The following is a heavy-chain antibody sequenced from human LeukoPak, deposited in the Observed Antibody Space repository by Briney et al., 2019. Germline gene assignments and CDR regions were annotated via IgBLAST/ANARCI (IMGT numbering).Heavy chain of an antibody. CDR3: ARGRGVTPEYYFDY. Sequence: PGGSLRLSCAASGFTFSSYAMHWVRQAPGKGLEWVAVISYDGSNKYYADSVKGRFTISRDNSKNTLYLQMNSLRAEDTAVYYCARGRGVTPEYYFDYWGQGTLVTVSS. V-gene: IGHV3-30-3*01. J-gene: IGHJ4*02. CDR2: ISYDGSNK. CDR1: GFTFSSYA. D-gene: IGHD4-23*01.